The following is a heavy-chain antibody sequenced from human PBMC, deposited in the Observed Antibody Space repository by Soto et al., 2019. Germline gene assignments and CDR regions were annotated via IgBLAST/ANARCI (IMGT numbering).Heavy chain of an antibody. Sequence: PGGSLILSCAASGFTFISYAMSWVRQAPGKGLEWVSAISGSGGSTYYADSVKGRFTISRDNSKNTLYLQMNSLRAEDTAVYYCAKDAAAGTAYYYYGMDVWGQGTTVTVSS. CDR3: AKDAAAGTAYYYYGMDV. CDR2: ISGSGGST. J-gene: IGHJ6*02. CDR1: GFTFISYA. D-gene: IGHD6-13*01. V-gene: IGHV3-23*01.